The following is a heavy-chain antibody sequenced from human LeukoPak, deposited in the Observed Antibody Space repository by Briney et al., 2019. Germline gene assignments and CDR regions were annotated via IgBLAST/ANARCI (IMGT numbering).Heavy chain of an antibody. Sequence: GGSLRLSCAASGFTVSSNYMSWVRQAPGKGLEWVSVIYSDGTTYYADSVKGRFTISRDNSKNTLYLQMNSLRAEDTAVYYCAKDSLITMIVVVIDAFDIWGQGTMVTVSS. D-gene: IGHD3-22*01. J-gene: IGHJ3*02. CDR2: IYSDGTT. V-gene: IGHV3-53*01. CDR1: GFTVSSNY. CDR3: AKDSLITMIVVVIDAFDI.